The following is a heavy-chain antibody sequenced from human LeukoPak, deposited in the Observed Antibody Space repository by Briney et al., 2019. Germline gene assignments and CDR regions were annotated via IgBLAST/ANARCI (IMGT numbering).Heavy chain of an antibody. CDR3: ARDRGGSGPTTTDY. J-gene: IGHJ4*02. CDR2: ISADGSDT. D-gene: IGHD6-19*01. Sequence: GGSLRLSCAASGFTFRNSWMHWLRRAPGKGLVWVSRISADGSDTIYADSVQGRFTISRDNAKNTLFLQMNSLRAEDTAVYYCARDRGGSGPTTTDYWGQGTLVTVSS. CDR1: GFTFRNSW. V-gene: IGHV3-74*01.